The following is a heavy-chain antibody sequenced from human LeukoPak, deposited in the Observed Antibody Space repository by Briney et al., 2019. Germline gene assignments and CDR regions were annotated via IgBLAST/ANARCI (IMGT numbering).Heavy chain of an antibody. CDR2: IYYSGST. D-gene: IGHD3-22*01. CDR3: ARDLIRYDSSGYYYHDAFDI. V-gene: IGHV4-59*01. Sequence: SETLSLTCTVSGGSNSSYYWSWIRQPPAKGLEWIGYIYYSGSTNYNPSLKSRVTISVDTSKNQFSLKLSSVTAADTAVYYCARDLIRYDSSGYYYHDAFDIWAQGTMVTVSS. J-gene: IGHJ3*02. CDR1: GGSNSSYY.